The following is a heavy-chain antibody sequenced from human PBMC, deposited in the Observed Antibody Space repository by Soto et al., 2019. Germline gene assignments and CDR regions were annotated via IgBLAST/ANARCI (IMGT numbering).Heavy chain of an antibody. D-gene: IGHD3-10*01. Sequence: QVHLQESGPRLVRPSETPSLTCSVSGGSVRTGGYYWNWIRQYPEKGLEWIGYIYKSGSTEYNPSLKSRLTISIDTSKDQFSLRLKSVTAADTALYYCARVYFGSGTFVDQWGQGVLVTVSS. V-gene: IGHV4-31*03. J-gene: IGHJ4*02. CDR3: ARVYFGSGTFVDQ. CDR2: IYKSGST. CDR1: GGSVRTGGYY.